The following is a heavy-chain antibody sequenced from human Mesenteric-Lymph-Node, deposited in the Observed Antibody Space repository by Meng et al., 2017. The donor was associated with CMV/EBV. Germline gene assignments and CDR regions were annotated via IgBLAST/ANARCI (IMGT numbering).Heavy chain of an antibody. CDR3: ARGSSYDILTGYFDY. CDR1: GGSFSGYY. D-gene: IGHD3-9*01. V-gene: IGHV4-34*01. Sequence: VQLHQWGAGVLKLWELLSVTCAVYGGSFSGYYWNWVRQSPGKGLEWIGEINHSGSTTYNPSFTSRIIISVDTSTNQISLNMSSVTAADTAVYYCARGSSYDILTGYFDYWGQGALVTVSS. J-gene: IGHJ4*02. CDR2: INHSGST.